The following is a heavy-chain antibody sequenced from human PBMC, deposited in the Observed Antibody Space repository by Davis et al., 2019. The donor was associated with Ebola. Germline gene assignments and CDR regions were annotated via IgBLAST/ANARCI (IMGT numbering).Heavy chain of an antibody. D-gene: IGHD2-2*01. CDR1: GYSFTSYW. J-gene: IGHJ5*02. CDR3: ARREGYCISTSCPNWFDP. Sequence: GASLNTSCKGSGYSFTSYWISWVRQMPGKGLEWMGIIYPGDSDTRYSPSFQGQVTISADKSISTAYLQWSSLKASDTAMYYCARREGYCISTSCPNWFDPWGQGTLVTVSS. CDR2: IYPGDSDT. V-gene: IGHV5-51*01.